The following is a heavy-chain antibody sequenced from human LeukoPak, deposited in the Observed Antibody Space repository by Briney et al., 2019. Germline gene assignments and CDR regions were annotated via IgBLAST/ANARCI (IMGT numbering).Heavy chain of an antibody. V-gene: IGHV4-34*01. CDR2: INHSGST. Sequence: PSETLSLTCAVYGGSFSGYYWSWIRQPPGKGLEWIGEINHSGSTNYNPSLKSRVTMSVDTSKNQFSLNLISVTAADTAVYYCARDLTDYYELDYWGQGTLVTVSS. J-gene: IGHJ4*02. D-gene: IGHD3-22*01. CDR1: GGSFSGYY. CDR3: ARDLTDYYELDY.